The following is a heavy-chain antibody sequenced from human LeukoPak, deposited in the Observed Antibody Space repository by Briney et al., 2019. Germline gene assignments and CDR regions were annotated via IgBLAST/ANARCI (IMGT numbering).Heavy chain of an antibody. CDR3: ARDARRRAFNYGMDV. D-gene: IGHD6-25*01. J-gene: IGHJ6*02. CDR2: ISWSSGNI. V-gene: IGHV3-9*01. Sequence: GRSLRLSCAASGFTFDDYAMHWVRQAPGKGLEWVAGISWSSGNIGYADSVKGRFTISRDNAENSLHLQMNSPRTEDTALYFCARDARRRAFNYGMDVWGQGTTVAVSS. CDR1: GFTFDDYA.